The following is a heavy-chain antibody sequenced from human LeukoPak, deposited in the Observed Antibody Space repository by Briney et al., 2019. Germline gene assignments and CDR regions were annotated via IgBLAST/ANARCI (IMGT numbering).Heavy chain of an antibody. V-gene: IGHV1-8*01. J-gene: IGHJ3*02. CDR2: MNPNSGNT. Sequence: GASVKVSCKASGYTFTSYDINWVRQATGQGLEWMGWMNPNSGNTGYAQKFQGRVTMTRNTSISTAYMELSSLRSKDTAVYYCARVLGEQQLADAFDIWGQGTMVTVSS. D-gene: IGHD6-13*01. CDR3: ARVLGEQQLADAFDI. CDR1: GYTFTSYD.